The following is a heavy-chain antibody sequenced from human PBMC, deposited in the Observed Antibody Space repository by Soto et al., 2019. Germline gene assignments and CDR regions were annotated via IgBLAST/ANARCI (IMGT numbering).Heavy chain of an antibody. Sequence: GESLKISCKGSGYTFTNYWIGWVRQMPGKGPEWMGIIYPGDSDTKYNPPFQGQVTISADKAITTTYLQWSSLKASDTAIYYCAASIFYYGMDVWGQGTTVTVSS. V-gene: IGHV5-51*01. CDR2: IYPGDSDT. J-gene: IGHJ6*02. CDR3: AASIFYYGMDV. CDR1: GYTFTNYW.